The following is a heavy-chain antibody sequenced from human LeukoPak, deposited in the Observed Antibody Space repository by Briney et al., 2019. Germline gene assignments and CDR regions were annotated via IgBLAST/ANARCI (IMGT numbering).Heavy chain of an antibody. V-gene: IGHV1-2*02. CDR3: ARGDSIAARPGSSYYYYYMDV. CDR2: INPNSGGT. Sequence: ASVKVSCKASGYTFTGYYMHWVRQAPGQGLEWMGWINPNSGGTNYAQKFQGRVTMTRDTSISTAYMELSRLRSDDTAVYYCARGDSIAARPGSSYYYYYMDVWGKGTTVTVSS. D-gene: IGHD6-6*01. CDR1: GYTFTGYY. J-gene: IGHJ6*03.